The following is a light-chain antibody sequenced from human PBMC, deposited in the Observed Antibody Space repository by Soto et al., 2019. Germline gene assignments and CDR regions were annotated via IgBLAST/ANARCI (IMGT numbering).Light chain of an antibody. CDR3: QKYHTAPIT. V-gene: IGKV1-27*01. CDR2: AAS. CDR1: QGISNC. Sequence: DIQRTQSPSTLSASIGDSVTITCRASQGISNCLAWYQQKPGKAPKLLIYAASTLQSGVPSRFSGSGSGTDFTLTISSLQPEDVATYYCQKYHTAPITFGQGTRLEI. J-gene: IGKJ5*01.